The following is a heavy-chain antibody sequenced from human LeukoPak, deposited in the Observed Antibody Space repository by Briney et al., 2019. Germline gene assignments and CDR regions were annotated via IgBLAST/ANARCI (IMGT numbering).Heavy chain of an antibody. J-gene: IGHJ4*02. V-gene: IGHV3-21*01. D-gene: IGHD5-24*01. CDR1: GFTFSSYS. CDR3: ARVHRWLQSSPFYFDY. Sequence: PGGSLRLSCAASGFTFSSYSMNWVRQAPGKGLEWVSSISSSSYIYYADSVKGRFTISRDNAKNSLYLQMNSLRAEDTAVYYCARVHRWLQSSPFYFDYWGQGTLVTVSS. CDR2: ISSSSYI.